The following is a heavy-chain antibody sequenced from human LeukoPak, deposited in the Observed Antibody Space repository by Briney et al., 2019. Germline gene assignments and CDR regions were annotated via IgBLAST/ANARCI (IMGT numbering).Heavy chain of an antibody. D-gene: IGHD3-22*01. J-gene: IGHJ4*02. V-gene: IGHV1-69*05. Sequence: SVEVSCKASGGTFSSYAISWVRQAAGQGLEWMGRIIPIFGTANYAQKFQGRVTITTDESTSTAYMELSSLRSEDTAVYYCARDKYYYDSSGYYPLDDYWGQGTLVTSPQ. CDR3: ARDKYYYDSSGYYPLDDY. CDR1: GGTFSSYA. CDR2: IIPIFGTA.